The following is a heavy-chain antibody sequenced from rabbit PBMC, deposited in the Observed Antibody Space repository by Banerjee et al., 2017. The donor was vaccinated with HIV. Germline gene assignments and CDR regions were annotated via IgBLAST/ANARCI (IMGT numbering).Heavy chain of an antibody. CDR3: ARDYYVDTYIDYGDL. CDR1: GFDFSSYYM. Sequence: QEQLKESGGGLVQPGGSLKLSCKASGFDFSSYYMSWVRQAPGKGLEWIACIDAGSSGWTWCASWVNGRFTISKTSSTTVTLQMTTLIAADTATYFCARDYYVDTYIDYGDLWGQGTLVTVS. J-gene: IGHJ3*01. V-gene: IGHV1S45*01. D-gene: IGHD2-1*01. CDR2: IDAGSSGWT.